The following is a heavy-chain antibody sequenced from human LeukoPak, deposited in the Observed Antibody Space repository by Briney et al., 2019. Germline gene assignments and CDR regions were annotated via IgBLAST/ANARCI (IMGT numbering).Heavy chain of an antibody. V-gene: IGHV6-1*01. D-gene: IGHD3-10*01. CDR1: GDSVSSNSAA. J-gene: IGHJ6*03. CDR3: AREGLLWFGESKYYYYYYMDV. Sequence: PSQTLSLTCAISGDSVSSNSAAWNWIRQSPSRGLEWLGRTYYRSKWYNDYAVSVKSRITINPDTSKNQFSLQLNSVTPEDTAVYYCAREGLLWFGESKYYYYYYMDVWGKGTTVTISS. CDR2: TYYRSKWYN.